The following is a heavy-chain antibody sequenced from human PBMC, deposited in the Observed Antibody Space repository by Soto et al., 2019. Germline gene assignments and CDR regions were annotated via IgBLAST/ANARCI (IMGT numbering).Heavy chain of an antibody. CDR3: AREQLTYYYDSSGSAAFDI. J-gene: IGHJ3*02. Sequence: QVQLQESGPGLVKPSQTLSLTCTVSGGSISSGGYYWSWIRQHPGKGLEWIGYIYYSGSTYYNPSLKSRVNISVDTSKNQFSLKLSSVTAAETAVYYCAREQLTYYYDSSGSAAFDIWGQGTMVTVSS. CDR1: GGSISSGGYY. V-gene: IGHV4-31*03. D-gene: IGHD3-22*01. CDR2: IYYSGST.